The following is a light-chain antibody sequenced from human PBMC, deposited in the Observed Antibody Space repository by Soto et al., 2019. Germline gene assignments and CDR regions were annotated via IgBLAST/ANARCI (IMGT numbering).Light chain of an antibody. Sequence: QSALTQPASVSGSPGQSITISCTGTSSDVGAYNFVSWYQQFPGKAPKLMIYEVSNRPSGVSDRFSGSKSGNTASLIISGLQAEDEADYYCSSYTSSRAYVFGIGTKLTVL. CDR1: SSDVGAYNF. V-gene: IGLV2-14*01. CDR2: EVS. J-gene: IGLJ1*01. CDR3: SSYTSSRAYV.